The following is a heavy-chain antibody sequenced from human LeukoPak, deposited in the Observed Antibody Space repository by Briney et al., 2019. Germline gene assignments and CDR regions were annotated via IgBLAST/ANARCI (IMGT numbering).Heavy chain of an antibody. CDR2: INHSGST. CDR3: ARRIAVVGIDY. D-gene: IGHD6-19*01. Sequence: SETLTLTCAVYGGSFSRYYWSWIRQPPGKGLEWIGEINHSGSTNYNPSLKSRVTISVDTSKNQFSLKLSSVTAADTAVYYCARRIAVVGIDYWGQGTLVTVSS. J-gene: IGHJ4*02. CDR1: GGSFSRYY. V-gene: IGHV4-34*01.